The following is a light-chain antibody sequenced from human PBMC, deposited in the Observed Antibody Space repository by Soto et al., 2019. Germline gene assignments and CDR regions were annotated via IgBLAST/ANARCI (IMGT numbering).Light chain of an antibody. CDR1: QTISSW. CDR3: QQYNNWPPIT. J-gene: IGKJ5*01. CDR2: KAS. Sequence: GDRVTITCRASQTISSWLAWYQQKPGXAPXLXXXKASTLKSGVPSRFSGSGSATEFTLTISSLQSEDFAVYYCQQYNNWPPITFGQGTRLEIK. V-gene: IGKV1-5*03.